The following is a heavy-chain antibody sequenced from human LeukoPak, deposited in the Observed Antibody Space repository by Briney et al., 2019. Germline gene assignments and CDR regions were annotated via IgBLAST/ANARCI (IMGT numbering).Heavy chain of an antibody. J-gene: IGHJ3*02. CDR3: YYYDSSGYEVDI. D-gene: IGHD3-22*01. CDR1: GGSISCSSYY. CDR2: IYYSGST. Sequence: SETLSLTCTVSGGSISCSSYYWGWIRQPPGKGLEWIGSIYYSGSTYYNPSLKSRVTISVDTSKNQFSLKLSSVTAADTAVYYCYYYDSSGYEVDIWGQGTMVTVSS. V-gene: IGHV4-39*01.